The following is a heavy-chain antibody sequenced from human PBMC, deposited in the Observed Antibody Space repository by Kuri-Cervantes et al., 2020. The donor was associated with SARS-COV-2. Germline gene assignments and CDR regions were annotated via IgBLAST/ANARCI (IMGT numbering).Heavy chain of an antibody. D-gene: IGHD6-13*01. V-gene: IGHV3-9*01. J-gene: IGHJ4*02. CDR1: GFTFDDYA. CDR2: ISWNSGSI. Sequence: SLKISCAASGFTFDDYAMHWVRQAPGKGLEWVSGISWNSGSIGYADSVKGRFTISRDNSKNTLYLQMNSLRAEDTAVYYCARDQGHRIAAAGTIPFDYWGQGTLVTVSS. CDR3: ARDQGHRIAAAGTIPFDY.